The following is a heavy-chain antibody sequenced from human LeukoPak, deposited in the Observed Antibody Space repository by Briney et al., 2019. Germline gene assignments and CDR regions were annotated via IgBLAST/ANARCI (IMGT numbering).Heavy chain of an antibody. D-gene: IGHD3-22*01. Sequence: ASVKVSCKASGYTFTSYGISWVRQAPGQGLEWMGWISAYNGNTNYAQKLQGRVTMTTDTSTSTAYMELRSLRSDDTAVYYCARDVNYYDSSGWFVPWGQGTLVTVSS. J-gene: IGHJ5*02. CDR3: ARDVNYYDSSGWFVP. CDR2: ISAYNGNT. CDR1: GYTFTSYG. V-gene: IGHV1-18*01.